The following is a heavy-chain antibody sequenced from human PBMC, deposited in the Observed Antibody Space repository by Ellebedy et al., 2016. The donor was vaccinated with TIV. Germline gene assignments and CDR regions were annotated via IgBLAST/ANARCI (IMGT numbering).Heavy chain of an antibody. V-gene: IGHV1-8*01. CDR2: MSPSSGST. J-gene: IGHJ4*02. CDR1: GYTFTSHD. Sequence: ASVKVSCKASGYTFTSHDINWMRQPTGQGLEWMGWMSPSSGSTGFEEQFQGRVTMTRDTSISTAYMELSSLRSEDTAVYYCARDCYSDSSGYYCFDYWGQGTLVTVPS. CDR3: ARDCYSDSSGYYCFDY. D-gene: IGHD3-22*01.